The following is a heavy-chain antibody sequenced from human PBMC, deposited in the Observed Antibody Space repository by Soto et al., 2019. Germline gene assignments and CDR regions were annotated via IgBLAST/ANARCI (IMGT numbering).Heavy chain of an antibody. CDR2: VGST. V-gene: IGHV4-34*01. Sequence: SETLSLTCAMDGGSSSDYHWIWIRQPPGKGLEWIGEVGSTNYNPSLKSRVTMSLDTSNNQFSLKLSSVTAADTAVYYCARRPKAMVVPNYWGQGTLVNVSS. J-gene: IGHJ4*02. CDR1: GGSSSDYH. D-gene: IGHD2-21*01. CDR3: ARRPKAMVVPNY.